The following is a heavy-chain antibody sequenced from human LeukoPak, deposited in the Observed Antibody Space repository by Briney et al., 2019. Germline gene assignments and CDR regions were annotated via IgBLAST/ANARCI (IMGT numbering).Heavy chain of an antibody. J-gene: IGHJ5*02. CDR1: GYTFTAYY. Sequence: ASVKVSCKASGYTFTAYYMHWVRQAPGQGLEWMGWINPNNGNTNYAQKLQGRVTMTTDTSTSTAYMELRSLRSDDTAVYYCARVVRFGELFWFDPWGQGTLVTVSS. CDR2: INPNNGNT. D-gene: IGHD3-10*01. V-gene: IGHV1-18*04. CDR3: ARVVRFGELFWFDP.